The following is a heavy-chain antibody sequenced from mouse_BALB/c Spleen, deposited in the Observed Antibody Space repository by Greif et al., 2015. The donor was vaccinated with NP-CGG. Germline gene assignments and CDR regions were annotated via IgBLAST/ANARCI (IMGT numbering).Heavy chain of an antibody. CDR1: GFSLTSYG. CDR2: IWSGGNT. D-gene: IGHD4-1*01. CDR3: ARNLWDGLRAMDY. Sequence: VQLQQSGPGLVQPSQSLSITCTVSGFSLTSYGVHWVRQSPGKGLEWLGLIWSGGNTDYNAAFISRLSISKDNSKRQVFCKMNSLQANDTAIYYCARNLWDGLRAMDYWGQGTSVTVSS. V-gene: IGHV2-2*02. J-gene: IGHJ4*01.